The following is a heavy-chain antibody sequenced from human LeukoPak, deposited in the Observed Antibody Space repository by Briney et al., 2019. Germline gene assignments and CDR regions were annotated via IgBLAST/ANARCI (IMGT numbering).Heavy chain of an antibody. V-gene: IGHV4-30-4*07. CDR3: ARGSSSWVPYYMDV. D-gene: IGHD6-13*01. Sequence: SETLSLTCAVSGGSISSGGYSWSWIRQPPGKGLEWIGHIYYSGYTSYNPSLKSRVTISIDTSKNQFSLKLSSVTAADTAVYYCARGSSSWVPYYMDVWGKGTTVTVSS. CDR1: GGSISSGGYS. CDR2: IYYSGYT. J-gene: IGHJ6*03.